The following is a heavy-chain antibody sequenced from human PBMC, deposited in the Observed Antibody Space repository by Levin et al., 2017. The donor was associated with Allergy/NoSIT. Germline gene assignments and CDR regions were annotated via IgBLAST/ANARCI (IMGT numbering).Heavy chain of an antibody. Sequence: PGGSLRLSCAASGFTFSSYAMHWVRQAPGKGLEWVAVISYDGSNKYYADSVKGRFTISRDNSKNTLYLQMNSLRAEDTAVYYCARDSAWGSGSYYHYWGQGTLVTVSS. V-gene: IGHV3-30-3*01. J-gene: IGHJ4*02. CDR1: GFTFSSYA. CDR2: ISYDGSNK. D-gene: IGHD1-26*01. CDR3: ARDSAWGSGSYYHY.